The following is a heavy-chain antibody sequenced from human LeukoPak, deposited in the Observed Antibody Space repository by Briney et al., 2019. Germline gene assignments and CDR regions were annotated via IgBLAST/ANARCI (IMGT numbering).Heavy chain of an antibody. D-gene: IGHD6-19*01. CDR3: ARDQWGIAVAGIDRTGDAFDI. V-gene: IGHV3-66*01. Sequence: GGSLRLSCAASGFTVSSNYMSWVRQAPGKGLEWVPVIYSGGSTYYADSVKGRFTISRDNSKNTLYLQMNSLRAEDTAVYYCARDQWGIAVAGIDRTGDAFDIWGQGTMVTVSS. CDR1: GFTVSSNY. CDR2: IYSGGST. J-gene: IGHJ3*02.